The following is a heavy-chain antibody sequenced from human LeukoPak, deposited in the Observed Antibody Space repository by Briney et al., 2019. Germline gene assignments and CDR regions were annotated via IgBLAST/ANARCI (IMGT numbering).Heavy chain of an antibody. CDR3: AEATSYGSWRCSQTEGFDY. Sequence: GGSLRLSCAASGFTFSSYAMSGVRHAPGKGLEWVSALSGSGGSTYYADSVKGRLTISKDNAKNTLSLQMKSTKGEEPAVYYCAEATSYGSWRCSQTEGFDYWGKGTLFPVSS. J-gene: IGHJ4*02. CDR1: GFTFSSYA. D-gene: IGHD3-3*01. CDR2: LSGSGGST. V-gene: IGHV3-23*01.